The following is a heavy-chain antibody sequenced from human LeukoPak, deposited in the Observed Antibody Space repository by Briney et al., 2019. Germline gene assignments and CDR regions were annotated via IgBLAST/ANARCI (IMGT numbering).Heavy chain of an antibody. Sequence: SGGSLRLSCAASGFTFSDYAMPWVRQAPGKGLEWVATISFDGTDKYYADSVKGRFTLSRDNSKNTLYLQMNSLGPEDTAIYYCAGGGTASAPLDYWGQGTLVTVSS. J-gene: IGHJ4*02. D-gene: IGHD2-8*02. CDR3: AGGGTASAPLDY. CDR1: GFTFSDYA. V-gene: IGHV3-30*03. CDR2: ISFDGTDK.